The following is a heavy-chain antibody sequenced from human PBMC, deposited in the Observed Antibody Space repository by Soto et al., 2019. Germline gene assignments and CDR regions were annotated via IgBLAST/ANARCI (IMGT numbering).Heavy chain of an antibody. D-gene: IGHD1-7*01. Sequence: EVQLAESGGGMVQPGGSRRLSWVASGFTFSTYDRHWVRQAPGKGLEYVSSISSNGGTTYYGNSVKGRFTISRDNSKNTLYLQMGSLRAEDMAVYYCVRRVSGNYDYWGQGTLVTVSS. J-gene: IGHJ4*02. CDR2: ISSNGGTT. CDR3: VRRVSGNYDY. CDR1: GFTFSTYD. V-gene: IGHV3-64*01.